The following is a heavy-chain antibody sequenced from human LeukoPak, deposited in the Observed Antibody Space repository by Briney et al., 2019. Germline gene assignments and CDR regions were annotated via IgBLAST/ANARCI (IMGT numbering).Heavy chain of an antibody. J-gene: IGHJ5*02. Sequence: GASVKVSCKASGYTFTSYDINWVRQATGQGLEWMGWMNPNSGNTGYAQKFQGRVTITRNTSISTAYMELSSLRSEDTAVYYCARALLEWEWLLHPWGQGTLVTVSS. CDR3: ARALLEWEWLLHP. CDR2: MNPNSGNT. D-gene: IGHD3-3*01. CDR1: GYTFTSYD. V-gene: IGHV1-8*03.